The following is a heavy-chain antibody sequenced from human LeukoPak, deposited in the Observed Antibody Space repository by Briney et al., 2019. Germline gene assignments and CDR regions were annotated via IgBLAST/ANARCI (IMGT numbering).Heavy chain of an antibody. V-gene: IGHV3-23*01. Sequence: GGSLRLSCAASGFTFSSYAMSWVRQAPGKGLEWVSAISGSGGSTYYADSVKGRFTISRDNSKNTLYLQMNSLRAEDTAVYYCARNLGYCSGGSCGDWGQGTLVTVSS. J-gene: IGHJ4*02. D-gene: IGHD2-15*01. CDR3: ARNLGYCSGGSCGD. CDR1: GFTFSSYA. CDR2: ISGSGGST.